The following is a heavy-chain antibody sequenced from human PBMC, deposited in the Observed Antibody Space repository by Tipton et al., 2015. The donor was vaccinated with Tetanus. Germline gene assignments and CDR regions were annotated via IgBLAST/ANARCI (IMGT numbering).Heavy chain of an antibody. CDR3: AREADCSGGSCFSGDFDN. J-gene: IGHJ4*02. CDR1: GFIFSSYG. CDR2: SWYDGTDT. Sequence: SLRLSCAASGFIFSSYGIHWVRQAPGKGLEWVAVSWYDGTDTYYADAVKGRFTISRDNSKNTLYLQMNSLRAGDTAVYYCAREADCSGGSCFSGDFDNWGQGTQVTVSS. D-gene: IGHD2-15*01. V-gene: IGHV3-33*01.